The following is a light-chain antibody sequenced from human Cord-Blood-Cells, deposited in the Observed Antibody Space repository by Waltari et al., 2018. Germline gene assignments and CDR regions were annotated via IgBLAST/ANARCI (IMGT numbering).Light chain of an antibody. J-gene: IGLJ2*01. Sequence: QSALTQPPSASGSPGQSVTISCTGTSSDVGGYNYVSWYQQHPGKAPKLMIYEVSKRPSGVPERFSGSKSGHTASLTVSVLQAEDEADYYCSSYAGSNNFDVVFGGGTKLTVL. CDR1: SSDVGGYNY. CDR3: SSYAGSNNFDVV. V-gene: IGLV2-8*01. CDR2: EVS.